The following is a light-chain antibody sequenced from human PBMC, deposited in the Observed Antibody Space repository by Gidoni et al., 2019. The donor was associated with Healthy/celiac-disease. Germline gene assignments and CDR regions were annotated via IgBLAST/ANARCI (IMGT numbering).Light chain of an antibody. V-gene: IGKV3-15*01. Sequence: VMTQSTATLSVSPGERATLSCRARQSVSSNLAGYQQKPGQAPRLLIYGASTRATGIPARFSGSGSGTEFTLTISSLHSEDFAVYYCQQYNNWPPLTFGGGTKVEIQ. J-gene: IGKJ4*01. CDR3: QQYNNWPPLT. CDR2: GAS. CDR1: QSVSSN.